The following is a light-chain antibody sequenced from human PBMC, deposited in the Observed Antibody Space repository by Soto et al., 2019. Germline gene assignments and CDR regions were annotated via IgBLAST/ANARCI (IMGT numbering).Light chain of an antibody. J-gene: IGKJ1*01. CDR2: GVF. Sequence: NVLTQSQDTLSLSPGERASLSCRASQGISSTYSAWYKQKPGPARRLLIYGVFNRATGIPDSFSGSGSGTDFTLTISRLEPEDSAVYYRQQYDSSPLTFGQGTKVDIK. CDR1: QGISSTY. V-gene: IGKV3-20*01. CDR3: QQYDSSPLT.